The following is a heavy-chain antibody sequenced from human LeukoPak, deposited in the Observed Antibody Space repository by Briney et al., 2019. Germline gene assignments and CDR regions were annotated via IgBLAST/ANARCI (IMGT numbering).Heavy chain of an antibody. V-gene: IGHV3-74*01. J-gene: IGHJ4*02. CDR3: VRPGDKDF. D-gene: IGHD7-27*01. CDR1: GFTFSSYW. CDR2: ISSDGSTT. Sequence: GGSLRLSCAASGFTFSSYWMHWVRQAPGKGLVWVSRISSDGSTTSYADSVKGRFTISRDNRKNTMYLQMSSPGAEDTAVYYCVRPGDKDFWGQGTLVTVSS.